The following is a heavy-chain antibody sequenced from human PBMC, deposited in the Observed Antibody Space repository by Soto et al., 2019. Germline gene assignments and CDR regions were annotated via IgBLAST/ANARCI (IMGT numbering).Heavy chain of an antibody. CDR2: ISSSSSYI. CDR1: GFTFSSYS. V-gene: IGHV3-21*04. CDR3: ARAYYDSSALRGYYYYYGMDV. D-gene: IGHD3-22*01. J-gene: IGHJ6*02. Sequence: EVQLVESGGGLVKPGGSLRLSCAASGFTFSSYSMNWVRQAPGKGLEWVSSISSSSSYIYYADSVKGRFTISRDNAKNSLYLQMNSLRAEDTAVYYCARAYYDSSALRGYYYYYGMDVWGQGTTGTVSS.